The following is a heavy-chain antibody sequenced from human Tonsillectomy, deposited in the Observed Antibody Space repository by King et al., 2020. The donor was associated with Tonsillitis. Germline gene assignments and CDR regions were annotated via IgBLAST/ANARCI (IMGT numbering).Heavy chain of an antibody. V-gene: IGHV4-39*01. CDR1: GGSISSSSYY. CDR3: ARSSTWYGGG. CDR2: IYHSGST. J-gene: IGHJ4*02. D-gene: IGHD6-13*01. Sequence: LQLQESGPGLVKPSETLSLTCTVSGGSISSSSYYWDWIRQPPGKGLEWIGNIYHSGSTYYNPSLKTRVTISVDTSKNQFSLKLSSVTAADTAVYYCARSSTWYGGGWGQGTLVTVSS.